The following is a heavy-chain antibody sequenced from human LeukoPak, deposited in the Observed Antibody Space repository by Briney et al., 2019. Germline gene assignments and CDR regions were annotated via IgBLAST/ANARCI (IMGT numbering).Heavy chain of an antibody. CDR1: GGSISSSIYY. D-gene: IGHD4-17*01. Sequence: PSETLSLTCTVSGGSISSSIYYWGWIRQPPGKRLEWIGSIYYSGSTYYNPSLKSRVTISVDTSKNQFSLKLSSVTAADTAVYYCARHPIYGDYASRRYYFDSWGQGTLVTVSS. V-gene: IGHV4-39*01. CDR2: IYYSGST. J-gene: IGHJ4*02. CDR3: ARHPIYGDYASRRYYFDS.